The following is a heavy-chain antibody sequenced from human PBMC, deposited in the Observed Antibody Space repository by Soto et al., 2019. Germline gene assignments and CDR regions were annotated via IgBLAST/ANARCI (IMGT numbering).Heavy chain of an antibody. CDR2: ISSSSSTI. CDR1: GFTFSHYS. Sequence: GGSLRLSCAASGFTFSHYSMNWVRQAPGKGLEWVSYISSSSSTIYYADSVKGRFTISRDNAKNSLHLQMNSLRAEDTAVYYCARAPRHLDYDYIWGSYNFDYWGQGTLVTVSS. V-gene: IGHV3-48*01. D-gene: IGHD3-16*01. CDR3: ARAPRHLDYDYIWGSYNFDY. J-gene: IGHJ4*02.